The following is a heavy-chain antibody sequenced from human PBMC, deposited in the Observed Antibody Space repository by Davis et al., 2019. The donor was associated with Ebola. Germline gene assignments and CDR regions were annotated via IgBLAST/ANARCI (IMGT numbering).Heavy chain of an antibody. J-gene: IGHJ4*02. CDR1: GFTFSSYA. Sequence: PGGSLRLSCAASGFTFSSYAMHWVRQAPGKGLEWVAVISYDGSNKYYADSVKGRFTISRDNSKNTLYLQMNSLRAEDTAVYYCAREAYSSDSYWGQGTLATVSS. CDR2: ISYDGSNK. D-gene: IGHD6-19*01. V-gene: IGHV3-30-3*01. CDR3: AREAYSSDSY.